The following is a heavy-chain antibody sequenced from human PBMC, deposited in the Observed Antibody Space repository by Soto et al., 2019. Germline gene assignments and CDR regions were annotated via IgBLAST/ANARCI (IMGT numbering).Heavy chain of an antibody. CDR1: GFTFSSYA. CDR2: ISGSGGST. CDR3: AKDHTTVTTRKPYYYYGMDV. Sequence: GGSLRLSCAASGFTFSSYAMSWVRQAPGKGLEWVSAISGSGGSTYYADSVKGRFTISRDNSKNTLYLQMNSLRAEDTAVYYCAKDHTTVTTRKPYYYYGMDVWGQGTTVTV. D-gene: IGHD4-4*01. V-gene: IGHV3-23*01. J-gene: IGHJ6*02.